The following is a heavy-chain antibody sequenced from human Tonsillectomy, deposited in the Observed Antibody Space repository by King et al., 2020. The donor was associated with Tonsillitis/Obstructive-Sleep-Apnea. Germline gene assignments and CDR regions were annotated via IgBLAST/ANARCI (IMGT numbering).Heavy chain of an antibody. J-gene: IGHJ4*02. Sequence: VQLVESGGGLVKPGGSLRLSCAASGFTFSSYSMNWVRLAPGKGLKWVSSISSSSTYIFYADSVKGRFTISRDNARNSLYLQMNSLRAEDTAVYYCARDGDFWSGYFDYWGQGTLVTVSS. D-gene: IGHD3-3*01. V-gene: IGHV3-21*01. CDR2: ISSSSTYI. CDR1: GFTFSSYS. CDR3: ARDGDFWSGYFDY.